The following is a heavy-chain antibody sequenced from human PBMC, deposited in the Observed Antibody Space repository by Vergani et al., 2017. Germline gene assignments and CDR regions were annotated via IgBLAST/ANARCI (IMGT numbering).Heavy chain of an antibody. CDR3: ARERSSHYDILTGYYKGGMDV. D-gene: IGHD3-9*01. J-gene: IGHJ6*02. CDR1: GGSISSSSYY. CDR2: IYYSGST. Sequence: QVQLQESGPGLVKPSETLSLTCTVSGGSISSSSYYWGWIRQPPGKGLEWIGSIYYSGSTYYNPSLKSRVTISVDTSKNQFSRKLSSVTAADTAVYYCARERSSHYDILTGYYKGGMDVWGQGTTVTVSS. V-gene: IGHV4-39*07.